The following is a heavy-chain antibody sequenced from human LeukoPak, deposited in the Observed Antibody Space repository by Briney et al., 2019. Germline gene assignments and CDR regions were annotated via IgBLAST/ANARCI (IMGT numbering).Heavy chain of an antibody. D-gene: IGHD4-17*01. Sequence: ASVKVSCKASGYTFTSYDINWVRQANGQGLEWLGWMNPYNGDRGYAQKFQGRLSITSDTSISTAYMELSSLKSDDTAIYFCARTTSLTASGYDCWGQGTLVTVSS. CDR3: ARTTSLTASGYDC. V-gene: IGHV1-8*01. CDR1: GYTFTSYD. CDR2: MNPYNGDR. J-gene: IGHJ4*02.